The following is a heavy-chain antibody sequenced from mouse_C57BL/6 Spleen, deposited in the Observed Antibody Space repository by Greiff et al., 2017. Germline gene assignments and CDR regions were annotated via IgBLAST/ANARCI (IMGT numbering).Heavy chain of an antibody. CDR1: GYSFTDYN. D-gene: IGHD1-1*01. Sequence: VQLKQSGPELVKPGASVKISCKASGYSFTDYNMNWVKQSNGKSLEWIGVINPNYGTTSYNQKFKGKATLTVDQSSSTAYMQLNSLTSEDSAVYYCASGDYYGSSYAWFAYWGQGTLVTVSA. CDR3: ASGDYYGSSYAWFAY. J-gene: IGHJ3*01. CDR2: INPNYGTT. V-gene: IGHV1-39*01.